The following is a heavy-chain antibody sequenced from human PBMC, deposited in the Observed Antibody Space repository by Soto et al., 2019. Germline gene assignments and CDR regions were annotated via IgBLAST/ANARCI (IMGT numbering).Heavy chain of an antibody. CDR3: ARRAFGSSRSFDI. V-gene: IGHV3-23*01. J-gene: IGHJ3*02. CDR2: ISDSGGLT. Sequence: PGWALRLSCASSGFAFISHPMSWVRQAPERGLEWVSGISDSGGLTYNADSVKGRFTISRDNSKNTLYLQMNSLRAEDTALYYCARRAFGSSRSFDIWGQGTMVIFSS. D-gene: IGHD6-6*01. CDR1: GFAFISHP.